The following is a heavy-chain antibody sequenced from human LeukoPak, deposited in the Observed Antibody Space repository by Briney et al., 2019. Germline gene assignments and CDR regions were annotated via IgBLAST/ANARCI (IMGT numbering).Heavy chain of an antibody. J-gene: IGHJ4*02. CDR1: GYTFTGYY. V-gene: IGHV1-2*02. D-gene: IGHD3-22*01. CDR3: ARVGSPWSYYDSSGYFDY. Sequence: GASVKVSCKSSGYTFTGYYMHWVRQAPGQGLEWMGWINPNSGGTNYAQKFQGRVTMTRDTSISTAYMELSRLRSDDTAVYYCARVGSPWSYYDSSGYFDYWGQGTLVTVSS. CDR2: INPNSGGT.